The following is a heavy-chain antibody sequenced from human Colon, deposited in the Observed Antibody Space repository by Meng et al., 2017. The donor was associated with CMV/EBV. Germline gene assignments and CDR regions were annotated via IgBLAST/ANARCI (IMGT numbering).Heavy chain of an antibody. V-gene: IGHV4-61*08. CDR3: AKSRSSTPGIVDD. CDR2: IYDTGIT. J-gene: IGHJ4*02. D-gene: IGHD2/OR15-2a*01. CDR1: GVSVTSGAYH. Sequence: QGALQGSGPGLGKPSETLSLTCIVSGVSVTSGAYHWSWIRQSPGKGLEWIGYIYDTGITIYNPSLKSRVTIFLETSKNQFSLNLNSMTTADTAVYYCAKSRSSTPGIVDDWGQGTLVTVSS.